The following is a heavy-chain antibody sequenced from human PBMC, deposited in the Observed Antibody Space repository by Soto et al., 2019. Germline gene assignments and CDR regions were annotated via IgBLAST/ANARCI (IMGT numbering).Heavy chain of an antibody. J-gene: IGHJ4*02. CDR1: GFTFRDHY. CDR2: SKNKANSYTT. Sequence: EVQLVESGGALVQPGGSLRLSCEASGFTFRDHYMDWVRQAPGKGLEWVGRSKNKANSYTTDYAASVKGRFSISRDDSKDSLYLQMYSLRTEDTAVYFCTKAYSGDYSGIGYWGQGTPVTVSS. V-gene: IGHV3-72*01. CDR3: TKAYSGDYSGIGY. D-gene: IGHD1-26*01.